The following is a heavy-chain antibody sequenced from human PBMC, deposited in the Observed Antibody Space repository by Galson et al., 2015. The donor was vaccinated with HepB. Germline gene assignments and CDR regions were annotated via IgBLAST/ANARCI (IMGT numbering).Heavy chain of an antibody. CDR2: ISTSSSYT. CDR1: GFTFSDYY. Sequence: SLRLSCAASGFTFSDYYMSWIRQAPGKGLEWVSYISTSSSYTDYADSVKGRFTISRDNAKNSLYLQMNSLRADDTALYYCARDLTPSDAFDIWGQGTMVTVSS. J-gene: IGHJ3*02. V-gene: IGHV3-11*06. CDR3: ARDLTPSDAFDI.